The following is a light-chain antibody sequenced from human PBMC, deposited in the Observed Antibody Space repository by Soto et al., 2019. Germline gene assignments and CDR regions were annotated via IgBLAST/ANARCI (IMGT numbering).Light chain of an antibody. Sequence: QSVLTQPASVSGSPGQSITISCTGTHSDVGSYNLVSWYQQHPGKAPKVIINEVSERPSGVSDRFSGSKSGNTASLMISGLQAEDEADYYCCSYAGSTTQTYVFGSGTKVTVL. V-gene: IGLV2-23*02. J-gene: IGLJ1*01. CDR3: CSYAGSTTQTYV. CDR2: EVS. CDR1: HSDVGSYNL.